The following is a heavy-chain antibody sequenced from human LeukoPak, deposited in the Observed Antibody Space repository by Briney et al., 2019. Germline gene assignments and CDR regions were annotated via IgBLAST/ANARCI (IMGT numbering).Heavy chain of an antibody. J-gene: IGHJ5*02. CDR3: ARTWIQLPFDP. D-gene: IGHD5-18*01. CDR1: GYSISSGYY. CDR2: IYHSGST. V-gene: IGHV4-38-2*02. Sequence: SETLSLTCTVSGYSISSGYYWGWIRQPPGKGLEWIGSIYHSGSTYYNPSLKSRVTISVDTSKNQFSLKLSFVTAADTAVYYCARTWIQLPFDPWGQGTLVTVSS.